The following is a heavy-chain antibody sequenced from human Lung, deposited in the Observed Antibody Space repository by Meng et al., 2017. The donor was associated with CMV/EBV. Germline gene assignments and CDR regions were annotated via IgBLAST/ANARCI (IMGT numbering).Heavy chain of an antibody. Sequence: SGGTFSSYAMSWVRQSPGQGLEWMGGTIPIFGTATYSKEFQGRITITTDESTSTAYMELSSLRSEDTAMYYCARARFYDTTANWFDPWGQGTLVTVSS. V-gene: IGHV1-69*05. CDR2: TIPIFGTA. J-gene: IGHJ5*01. CDR3: ARARFYDTTANWFDP. D-gene: IGHD2/OR15-2a*01. CDR1: GGTFSSYA.